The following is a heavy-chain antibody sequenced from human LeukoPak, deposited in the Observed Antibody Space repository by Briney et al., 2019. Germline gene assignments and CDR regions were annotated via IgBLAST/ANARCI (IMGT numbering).Heavy chain of an antibody. D-gene: IGHD2-21*02. V-gene: IGHV3-53*01. CDR1: GFTFSSYT. CDR3: ARSLPAYCGGDCYSGFPDAFDI. J-gene: IGHJ3*02. CDR2: LYTGGGT. Sequence: PGGSLRLSCAASGFTFSSYTMNWVRQAPGKGLEWVSVLYTGGGTDHADSVKGRFTISRDNSKNTLSLQMNSLRAEDTAVYYCARSLPAYCGGDCYSGFPDAFDIWGQGTMVTVSS.